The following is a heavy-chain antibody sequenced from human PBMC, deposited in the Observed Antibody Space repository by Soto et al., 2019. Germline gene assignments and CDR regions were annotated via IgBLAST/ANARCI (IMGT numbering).Heavy chain of an antibody. D-gene: IGHD5-12*01. CDR1: GGTFSSYA. Sequence: QVQLVQSGAEVKKPGSSVKVSCKAAGGTFSSYAIRWVRQAPGHVLEWMGGIIPIFGTANYAQKFQGRVTLTADDSKSTAYMELSSLRSEDTAVYDCARGIAREYSLYYWGQGTLVTVSS. CDR3: ARGIAREYSLYY. CDR2: IIPIFGTA. J-gene: IGHJ4*02. V-gene: IGHV1-69*01.